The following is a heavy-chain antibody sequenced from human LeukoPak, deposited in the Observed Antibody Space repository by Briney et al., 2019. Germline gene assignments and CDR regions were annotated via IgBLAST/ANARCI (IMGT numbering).Heavy chain of an antibody. CDR2: IYFRSNLYN. CDR3: AREGGYYDSSGYYYYYYYYMDV. V-gene: IGHV6-1*01. CDR1: GDSVSSNSAA. J-gene: IGHJ6*03. D-gene: IGHD3-22*01. Sequence: SQTLSLTCAISGDSVSSNSAAWNWIRQSPSRGLELLGRIYFRSNLYNDYAVSVKSRISINPDTSKNQFSLQLNSVTPEDTAVYYCAREGGYYDSSGYYYYYYYYMDVWGKGTTVTVSS.